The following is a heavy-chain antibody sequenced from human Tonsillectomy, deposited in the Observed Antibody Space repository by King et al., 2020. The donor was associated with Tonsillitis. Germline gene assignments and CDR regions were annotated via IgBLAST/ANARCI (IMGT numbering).Heavy chain of an antibody. V-gene: IGHV4-30-4*01. CDR3: ARGIGDYDSGAYMGYYFDY. D-gene: IGHD3-22*01. CDR1: GGPISSGDYY. J-gene: IGHJ4*02. Sequence: QLQESGPGPVKPSQTLSLTCTVSGGPISSGDYYWSWIRQPPGKGLEWIGCIYFSGNTYYDPSLKSRVSISMDTSKNPFSLKLNNVTAADTALYYCARGIGDYDSGAYMGYYFDYWGQGTLVTVSS. CDR2: IYFSGNT.